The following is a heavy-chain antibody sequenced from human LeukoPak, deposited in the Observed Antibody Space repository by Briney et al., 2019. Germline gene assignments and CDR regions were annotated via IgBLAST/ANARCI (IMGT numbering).Heavy chain of an antibody. CDR1: GFTVSSKY. CDR3: ARDRTGQQLISRKEYYYMDV. Sequence: GGSPRLSCAASGFTVSSKYMSWVRQAPGKGLEWVSIIYSGGSTYYADSVKGRFTISRDNSKNTLYLQMNSLRAEDTAVYYCARDRTGQQLISRKEYYYMDVWGKGTTVTISS. D-gene: IGHD4-11*01. V-gene: IGHV3-66*01. CDR2: IYSGGST. J-gene: IGHJ6*03.